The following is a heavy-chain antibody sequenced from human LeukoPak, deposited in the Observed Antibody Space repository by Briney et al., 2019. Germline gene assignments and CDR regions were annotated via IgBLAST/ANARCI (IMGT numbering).Heavy chain of an antibody. CDR1: GGSFSGYY. CDR3: ARGLEGAYPYYDY. Sequence: SETLSLTCAVYGGSFSGYYWSWIRQPPGKGLEWIGEISHSGSTNYNPSLKSRVTISVDTSKNQFSLKPSSVTAADTAVYYCARGLEGAYPYYDYWGQGTLVTVSS. D-gene: IGHD2-21*01. J-gene: IGHJ4*02. CDR2: ISHSGST. V-gene: IGHV4-34*01.